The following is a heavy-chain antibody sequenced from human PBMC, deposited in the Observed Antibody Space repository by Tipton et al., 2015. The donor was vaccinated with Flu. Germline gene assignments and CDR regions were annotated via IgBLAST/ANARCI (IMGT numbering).Heavy chain of an antibody. J-gene: IGHJ4*02. CDR1: GGSFSGYY. D-gene: IGHD2-21*01. Sequence: TLSLTCAIYGGSFSGYYWSWIRQPPGKGLEWIGDINHSGSTTYNPSLKSRVTISTDTSTNQVSLKMNSVIAADTAVYYCARGPPGPSIRAYYFDIWGQGALVTVSS. V-gene: IGHV4-34*01. CDR3: ARGPPGPSIRAYYFDI. CDR2: INHSGST.